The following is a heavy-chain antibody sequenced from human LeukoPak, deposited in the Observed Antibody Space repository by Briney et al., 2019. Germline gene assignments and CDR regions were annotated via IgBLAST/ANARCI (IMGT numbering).Heavy chain of an antibody. V-gene: IGHV1-2*02. CDR2: INPNSGDT. D-gene: IGHD1-26*01. Sequence: GASVKVSCKASGYIFTGYYMHWVRQAPGQGLEWMGWINPNSGDTHYAQKFQGRVTMTRDTSISTAYMELSRLRSDDTAVYYCARDLRELLSSNFDYWGQGTLVTVSS. J-gene: IGHJ4*02. CDR1: GYIFTGYY. CDR3: ARDLRELLSSNFDY.